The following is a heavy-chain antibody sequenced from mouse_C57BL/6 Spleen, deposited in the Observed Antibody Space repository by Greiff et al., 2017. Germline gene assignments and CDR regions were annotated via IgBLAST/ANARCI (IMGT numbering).Heavy chain of an antibody. Sequence: ESGPGLVKPSQSLSLTCSVTGYSITSGYYCNLIRQFPGNKLEWMGYISYDGSNNYNPSLKNRISITRDTSKNQFFLKLNSVTTEDAATYYCAGKLRYYFDYWGQGTTRTVSS. CDR2: ISYDGSN. J-gene: IGHJ2*01. V-gene: IGHV3-6*01. CDR3: AGKLRYYFDY. CDR1: GYSITSGYY. D-gene: IGHD4-1*01.